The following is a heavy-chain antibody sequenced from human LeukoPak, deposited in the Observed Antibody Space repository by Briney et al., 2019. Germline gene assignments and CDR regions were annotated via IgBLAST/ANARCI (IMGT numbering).Heavy chain of an antibody. CDR3: ASTDIVGATSPSYYYYGMDV. CDR2: ISYDGSNK. D-gene: IGHD1-26*01. Sequence: PGRSLRLSCAASGFTFSSYAMHWVRQAPGKGLEWVAVISYDGSNKYYADSVKGRFTISRDNSKNALYLQMNSLRAEDTAVYYCASTDIVGATSPSYYYYGMDVWGQGTKVTVSS. V-gene: IGHV3-30-3*01. CDR1: GFTFSSYA. J-gene: IGHJ6*02.